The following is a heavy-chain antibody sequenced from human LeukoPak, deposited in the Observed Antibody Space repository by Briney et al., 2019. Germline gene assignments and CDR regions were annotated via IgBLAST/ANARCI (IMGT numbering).Heavy chain of an antibody. CDR2: INAGNGNT. CDR3: AREPSRRGWFDP. Sequence: ASVNVSCKASGYTFTSYAMHWVRQAPGQRLEWMGWINAGNGNTKYSQKFQGRVTITRDTSASTAYMELSSLRSEDTAVYYCAREPSRRGWFDPWGQGTLVTVSS. D-gene: IGHD3-10*01. CDR1: GYTFTSYA. V-gene: IGHV1-3*01. J-gene: IGHJ5*02.